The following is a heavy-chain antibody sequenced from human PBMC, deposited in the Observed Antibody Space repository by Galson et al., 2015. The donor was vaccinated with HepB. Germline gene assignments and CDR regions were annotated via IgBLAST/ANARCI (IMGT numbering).Heavy chain of an antibody. CDR2: LSGGGANT. V-gene: IGHV3-23*01. CDR1: GFTFSSYA. J-gene: IGHJ4*02. D-gene: IGHD2-2*01. CDR3: ARGRGFPSFLDF. Sequence: SLRLSCAASGFTFSSYAMTWVRQAPGKGLEWVSALSGGGANTYYADSVKGRFTISRNTSKNMLYPQMNSLRAEDTAIYYCARGRGFPSFLDFWGQGTLVTVSS.